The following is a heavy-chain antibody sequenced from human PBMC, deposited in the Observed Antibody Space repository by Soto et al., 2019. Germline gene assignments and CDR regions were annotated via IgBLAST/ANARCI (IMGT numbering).Heavy chain of an antibody. CDR1: GVSISSGNW. J-gene: IGHJ4*02. CDR2: SFQYGTA. V-gene: IGHV4-4*01. D-gene: IGHD2-8*01. Sequence: AGTLSLTCAVSGVSISSGNWWTWGRQTRQGGLEDIGESFQYGTANYYPSFERRVAISMDTSKNQLSLKLTSVTAADTAIYFCAILVYDTRLTYMYCDFWGKGALVPVSS. CDR3: AILVYDTRLTYMYCDF.